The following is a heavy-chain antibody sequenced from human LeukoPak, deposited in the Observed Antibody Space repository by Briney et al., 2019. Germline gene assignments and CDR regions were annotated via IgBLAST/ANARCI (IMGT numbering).Heavy chain of an antibody. CDR2: ISSSSSTI. J-gene: IGHJ4*02. CDR1: GFTFSSYS. Sequence: GGXLRLSCAASGFTFSSYSMNWVRQAPGKGLEWVSYISSSSSTIYYADSVKGRFTISRDNAKNLLYLQMNSLRAEDTAVYYCARAGRREHFDYWGQGTLVTVSS. CDR3: ARAGRREHFDY. V-gene: IGHV3-48*01. D-gene: IGHD1-26*01.